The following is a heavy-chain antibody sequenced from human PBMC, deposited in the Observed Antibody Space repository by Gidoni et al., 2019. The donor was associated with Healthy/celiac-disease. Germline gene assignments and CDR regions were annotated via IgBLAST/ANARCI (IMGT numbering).Heavy chain of an antibody. J-gene: IGHJ4*02. Sequence: LQLQESGPGLVKPSETLSPTCPVSVGSIRSSSYYWGWIRQPPGKGLEWSGSIYYSGSTYYNPSLKSRVTISVDTSKNQFSLKLSSVTAADTAVYYCARHRGSSGWEGDYYFDYWGQGTLVTVSS. CDR3: ARHRGSSGWEGDYYFDY. V-gene: IGHV4-39*01. CDR2: IYYSGST. CDR1: VGSIRSSSYY. D-gene: IGHD6-19*01.